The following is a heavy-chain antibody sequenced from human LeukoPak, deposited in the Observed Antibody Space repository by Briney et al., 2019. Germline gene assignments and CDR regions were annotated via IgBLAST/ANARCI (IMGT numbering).Heavy chain of an antibody. V-gene: IGHV4-34*01. CDR3: ARRVPAGMVYAIFNWFDP. Sequence: KPSETLSLTCAVYGGSFSGYYWSRIRQPPGKGLEWIGEINHSGSTNYNPSLKSRVTISVDTSKNQFSLKLSSVTAADTAVYYCARRVPAGMVYAIFNWFDPWGQGTLVTVSS. J-gene: IGHJ5*02. CDR1: GGSFSGYY. CDR2: INHSGST. D-gene: IGHD2-8*01.